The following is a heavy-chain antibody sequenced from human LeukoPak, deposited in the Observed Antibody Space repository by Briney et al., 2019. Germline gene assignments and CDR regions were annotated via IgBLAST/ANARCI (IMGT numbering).Heavy chain of an antibody. CDR1: GYSISSGYY. Sequence: SETLSLTCAVSGYSISSGYYWGWIRQPPGKGLEWIGSMYHSGSTCYNPSLKSRVTISVDTSKNQFSLKLISVTAADTAVYYCARHSFYCTSSSCYVFDYWGQGTLVTVSS. CDR3: ARHSFYCTSSSCYVFDY. D-gene: IGHD2-2*01. V-gene: IGHV4-38-2*01. CDR2: MYHSGST. J-gene: IGHJ4*02.